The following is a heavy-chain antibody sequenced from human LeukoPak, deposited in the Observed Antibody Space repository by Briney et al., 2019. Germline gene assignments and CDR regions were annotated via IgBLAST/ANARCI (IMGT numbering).Heavy chain of an antibody. CDR3: VIGSGWINFDY. V-gene: IGHV1-8*01. CDR2: MNPNSGNT. Sequence: ASVKVPCKASGYTFTSCDINWVRQATGQGLEWMGWMNPNSGNTGYAQKFQGRVTMTRNTSISTAYMELSSLRSEDTAVYYCVIGSGWINFDYWGQGTLVTVSS. D-gene: IGHD6-19*01. J-gene: IGHJ4*02. CDR1: GYTFTSCD.